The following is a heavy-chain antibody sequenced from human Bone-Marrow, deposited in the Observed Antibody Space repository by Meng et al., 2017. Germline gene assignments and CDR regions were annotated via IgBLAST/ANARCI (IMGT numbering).Heavy chain of an antibody. CDR3: SSSVYAEAFDM. CDR1: GDSVSNNSAT. J-gene: IGHJ3*02. Sequence: QVQLQQSGPGLVKPSQTLSLTCAISGDSVSNNSATWNWIRQSPSSGLEWMGRTYYRSKWYTEYALSVKGRITITPDTSKNQFSLQMNSVTPEDTAVYYCSSSVYAEAFDMWGQGTMVTVSS. D-gene: IGHD3-22*01. V-gene: IGHV6-1*01. CDR2: TYYRSKWYT.